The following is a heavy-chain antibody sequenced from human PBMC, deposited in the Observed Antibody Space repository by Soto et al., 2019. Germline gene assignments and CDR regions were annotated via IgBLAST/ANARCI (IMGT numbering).Heavy chain of an antibody. CDR3: ATKRRGYFPFDY. D-gene: IGHD3-3*01. CDR1: GFTFSSYA. J-gene: IGHJ4*02. V-gene: IGHV3-23*01. CDR2: ISATVGST. Sequence: EMQLLESGGGFIQPGGSLRLSCAASGFTFSSYAMSWVRQAPGKGLEWVSVISATVGSTYYADSVEGRFTISRDKSKNTLYLQMNSLRAEDTAVYYCATKRRGYFPFDYWGQGTLVTVSS.